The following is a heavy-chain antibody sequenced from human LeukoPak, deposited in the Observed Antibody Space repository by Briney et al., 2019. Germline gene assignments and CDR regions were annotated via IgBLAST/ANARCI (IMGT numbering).Heavy chain of an antibody. CDR3: ARHNTSTMIVVVIPFDI. CDR1: GGSISSSSYY. Sequence: SGTLSLTCTVSGGSISSSSYYWGWIRQPPGKGLEWIGSIYYSGSTYYNPSLKSRVTISVDTSKNQFSLKLSSVTAADTAVYYCARHNTSTMIVVVIPFDIWGQGTMVTVSS. V-gene: IGHV4-39*01. CDR2: IYYSGST. D-gene: IGHD3-22*01. J-gene: IGHJ3*02.